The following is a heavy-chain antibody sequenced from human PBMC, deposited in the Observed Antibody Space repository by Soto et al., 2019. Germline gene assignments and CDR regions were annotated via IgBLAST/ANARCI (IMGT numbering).Heavy chain of an antibody. D-gene: IGHD3-16*01. CDR2: IYFNGNT. J-gene: IGHJ4*02. V-gene: IGHV4-59*01. CDR3: SSVKFGGIVLAH. Sequence: SETLSLTCTVSAASFSKYYWTWIRQPPGKGLEWIGYIYFNGNTKYNPSLEGRLTISIDTSKKEFSLKLTSVTAADAAVYYCSSVKFGGIVLAHWGQGTLVTVSS. CDR1: AASFSKYY.